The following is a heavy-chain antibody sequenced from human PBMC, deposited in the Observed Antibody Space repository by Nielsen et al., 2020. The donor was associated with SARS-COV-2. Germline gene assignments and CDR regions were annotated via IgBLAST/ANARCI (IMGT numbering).Heavy chain of an antibody. J-gene: IGHJ4*02. Sequence: SETLSLTCAVYGGSFSGYYWSWIRQHPGKGLEWIGYIYYSGSTYYNPSLKSRVTISVDTSKNQFSLKLSSVTAADTAVYYCARGTRYYGGNRDSSYFDYWGQGTLVTVSS. V-gene: IGHV4-31*11. CDR1: GGSFSGYY. CDR2: IYYSGST. CDR3: ARGTRYYGGNRDSSYFDY. D-gene: IGHD4-23*01.